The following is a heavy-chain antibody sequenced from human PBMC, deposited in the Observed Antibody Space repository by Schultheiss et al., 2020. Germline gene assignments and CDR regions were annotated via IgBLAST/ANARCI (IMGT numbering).Heavy chain of an antibody. J-gene: IGHJ6*02. V-gene: IGHV3-73*01. CDR1: GFTFGDYA. Sequence: GGSLRLSCTTSGFTFGDYAMSWVRQAPGKGLEWVGRIRSKANSYATAYAASVKGRFTISRDDSKNTAYLQMNSLKTEDTAVYYCTRRVGDYGMDVWGQGTTVTVSS. D-gene: IGHD1-26*01. CDR3: TRRVGDYGMDV. CDR2: IRSKANSYAT.